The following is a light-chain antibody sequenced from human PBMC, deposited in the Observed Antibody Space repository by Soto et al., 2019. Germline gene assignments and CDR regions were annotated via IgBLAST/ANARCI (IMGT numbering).Light chain of an antibody. CDR3: SSYTTNSPPVV. CDR1: SGDIGSYTY. CDR2: EVT. V-gene: IGLV2-14*01. Sequence: QSALTQPASVSGSPGQSTTISCTGTSGDIGSYTYVSWYQQYPGKAPKLLISEVTNRPSGVSNRFSGSNCGNTASLTISAPQAEDQAHYYCSSYTTNSPPVVFGGGTKVTVL. J-gene: IGLJ2*01.